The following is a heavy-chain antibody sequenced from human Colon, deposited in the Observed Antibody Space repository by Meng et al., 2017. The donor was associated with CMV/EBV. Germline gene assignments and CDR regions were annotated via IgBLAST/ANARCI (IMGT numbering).Heavy chain of an antibody. CDR2: SYYTGST. D-gene: IGHD2-2*01. J-gene: IGHJ4*01. Sequence: QVELHKGGAGLLKPSETLSLTRAVYGESFSGYYWTWIRQPPGRGLEWIGESYYTGSTNYSPSLKSRVTISLDTSKNQFSLKLNSVTAADTAVYYCARATKSSCWEVLDYWGHGTLVTVSS. CDR1: GESFSGYY. CDR3: ARATKSSCWEVLDY. V-gene: IGHV4-34*01.